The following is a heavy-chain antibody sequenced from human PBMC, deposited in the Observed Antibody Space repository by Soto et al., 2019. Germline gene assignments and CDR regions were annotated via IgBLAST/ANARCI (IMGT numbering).Heavy chain of an antibody. CDR3: ARRVPQRCLQTTYWYFDL. CDR1: GEYINRRSSY. J-gene: IGHJ2*01. D-gene: IGHD1-1*01. V-gene: IGHV4-39*01. Sequence: PSAKLSHTCPLAGEYINRRSSYWGKMRQPIGKRLEWIGSVYFRGSALYYSCLMCRVTIYVDTSKNQFSLKLSSVTAADTAVYYCARRVPQRCLQTTYWYFDLWGRGTLVTVSS. CDR2: VYFRGSA.